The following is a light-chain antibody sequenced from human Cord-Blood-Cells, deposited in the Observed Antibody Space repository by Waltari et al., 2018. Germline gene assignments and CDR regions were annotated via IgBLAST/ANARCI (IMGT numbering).Light chain of an antibody. Sequence: PGERVTLSCRASQSVSSSYLTWYQQKPGQAPRLLIYGASTRATSIPARFSGSGSGTDFTLTISSLQPEDFAVYYCQQDYNLPETFGQWTKVEIK. CDR1: QSVSSSY. CDR3: QQDYNLPET. CDR2: GAS. V-gene: IGKV3D-7*01. J-gene: IGKJ1*01.